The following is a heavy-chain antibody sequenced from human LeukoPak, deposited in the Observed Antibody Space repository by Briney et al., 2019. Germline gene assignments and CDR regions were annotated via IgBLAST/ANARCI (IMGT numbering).Heavy chain of an antibody. CDR3: AKDEHLGWVDI. V-gene: IGHV3-23*01. CDR1: GFTFSNHG. D-gene: IGHD1-26*01. J-gene: IGHJ3*02. CDR2: IGGSGSTT. Sequence: PGGSLRLSCAASGFTFSNHGMIWVRQAPGKGLEWVSAIGGSGSTTYYADSVKGRFTISRDNSKNTPYLQMNSLRAEDTAVYYCAKDEHLGWVDIWGQGTMVTVSS.